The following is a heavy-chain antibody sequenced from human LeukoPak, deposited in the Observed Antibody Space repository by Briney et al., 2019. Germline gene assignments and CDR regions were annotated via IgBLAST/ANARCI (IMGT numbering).Heavy chain of an antibody. CDR3: ARVRIVVVVAATFGDWFDP. CDR2: ISAYNGNT. J-gene: IGHJ5*02. V-gene: IGHV1-18*01. Sequence: ASVKVSCKASGYTFTSYGISWVRQAPGQGLEWMGWISAYNGNTNYAQKLQGRVTMTTDTSTSTAYMELRSLRSDDTAVYCCARVRIVVVVAATFGDWFDPWGQGTLVTVSS. CDR1: GYTFTSYG. D-gene: IGHD2-15*01.